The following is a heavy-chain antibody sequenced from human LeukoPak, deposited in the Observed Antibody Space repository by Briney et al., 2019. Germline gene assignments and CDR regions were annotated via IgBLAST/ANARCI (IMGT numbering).Heavy chain of an antibody. J-gene: IGHJ3*02. Sequence: SVKVSCKASGGTSSSYAISWVRQAPGQGLEWMGGIIPIFGTANYAQKFQGRVTITADESTSTAYMELSSLRSEDTAVYYCARNPGIAVAGTNAFDIWGQGTMVTVSS. V-gene: IGHV1-69*01. CDR3: ARNPGIAVAGTNAFDI. CDR1: GGTSSSYA. D-gene: IGHD6-19*01. CDR2: IIPIFGTA.